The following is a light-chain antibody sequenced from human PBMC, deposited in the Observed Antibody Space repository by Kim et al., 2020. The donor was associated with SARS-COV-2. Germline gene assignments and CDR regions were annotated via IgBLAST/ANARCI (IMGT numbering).Light chain of an antibody. CDR1: NIGSKS. CDR2: YDS. V-gene: IGLV3-21*04. CDR3: QVWDSSSDHPVV. Sequence: PGKNARNTSGGNNIGSKSVPWYQQKPGQAPVLVIYYDSDRPSGIPERFSGSNSGNTATLTISRVEAGDEADYYCQVWDSSSDHPVVFGGGTQLTVL. J-gene: IGLJ2*01.